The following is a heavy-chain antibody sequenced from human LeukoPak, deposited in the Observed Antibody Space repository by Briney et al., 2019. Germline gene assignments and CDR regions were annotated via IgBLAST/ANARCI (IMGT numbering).Heavy chain of an antibody. D-gene: IGHD5-18*01. V-gene: IGHV3-74*01. J-gene: IGHJ4*02. CDR1: GFTFSSYW. Sequence: PGGSLRLSCAASGFTFSSYWMHWVRQAPGKGLVWVSRINGDGSTTSYADSVKGRFTISRDNAKNTLYLQMNSPRAEDTAVYYCARDSNRIQLWSTCLDYWGQGTLVTVSS. CDR2: INGDGSTT. CDR3: ARDSNRIQLWSTCLDY.